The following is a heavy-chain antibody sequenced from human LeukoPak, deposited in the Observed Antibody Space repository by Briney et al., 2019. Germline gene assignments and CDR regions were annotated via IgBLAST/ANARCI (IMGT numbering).Heavy chain of an antibody. D-gene: IGHD3-10*01. CDR2: INQDGSEK. CDR3: ARDLVWFGEFWVYMDV. V-gene: IGHV3-7*01. J-gene: IGHJ6*03. Sequence: PGGSLRLSCAASGFTFSSYWMSWVRQAPGKGLEWVANINQDGSEKSYVDSVKGRFTISRDNAKNSLYLQMNSLRAEDTAVYYCARDLVWFGEFWVYMDVWGKGTTVTVSS. CDR1: GFTFSSYW.